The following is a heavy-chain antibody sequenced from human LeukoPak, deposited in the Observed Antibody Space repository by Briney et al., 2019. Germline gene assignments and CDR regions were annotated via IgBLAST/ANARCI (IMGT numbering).Heavy chain of an antibody. CDR3: AKGGSYDFKSTFDY. V-gene: IGHV3-30*02. CDR2: IRYDGSNK. Sequence: PGGSLRLSCAASGFTFSSYGMHWVRQAPGKGLEWVAFIRYDGSNKYHEDSVKGRFTISRDNPKNTLYLQMNSLRAEDTAVYYCAKGGSYDFKSTFDYWGQGALVTVSS. J-gene: IGHJ4*02. D-gene: IGHD2-15*01. CDR1: GFTFSSYG.